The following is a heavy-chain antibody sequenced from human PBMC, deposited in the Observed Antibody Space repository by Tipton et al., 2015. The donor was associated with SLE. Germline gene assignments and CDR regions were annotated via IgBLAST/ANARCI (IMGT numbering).Heavy chain of an antibody. J-gene: IGHJ4*02. V-gene: IGHV4-59*01. CDR2: IYYSGST. CDR3: AREYSSSSGYFDY. Sequence: TLSLTCTVSGGSISSYYWSWIRQPPGKGLEWIGYIYYSGSTNYNPSLKSRVTISVDTSKNQFSLKLSSVTAADTAVYHCAREYSSSSGYFDYWDQGTLVTVSS. D-gene: IGHD6-6*01. CDR1: GGSISSYY.